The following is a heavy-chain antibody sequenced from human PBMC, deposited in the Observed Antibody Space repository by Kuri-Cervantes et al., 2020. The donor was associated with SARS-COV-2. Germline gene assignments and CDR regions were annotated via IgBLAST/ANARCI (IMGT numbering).Heavy chain of an antibody. CDR1: GFTFSGHW. Sequence: GESLKISCAASGFTFSGHWIHWVRQAPGKGLVWVSRINPDGSYTNNADSVKGRFTLSRDNAKNMLFLQMNSLRAEDTAVYYCAKVLKRNSGWYGYFQHWGQGTLVTVSS. CDR2: INPDGSYT. CDR3: AKVLKRNSGWYGYFQH. J-gene: IGHJ1*01. V-gene: IGHV3-74*01. D-gene: IGHD6-19*01.